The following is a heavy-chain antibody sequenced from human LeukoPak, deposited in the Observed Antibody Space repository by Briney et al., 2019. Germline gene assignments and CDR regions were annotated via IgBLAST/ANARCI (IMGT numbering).Heavy chain of an antibody. J-gene: IGHJ4*02. Sequence: ASVTVSCTASGYTFTTYGISWVRQAPGQGLEWMGWISAYNGNTNYAQKLQGRVTMTTDTSTSTAYMELRSLRSDDTAVYYCARDYSSGWPNFDYWGQGTLVTVSS. CDR2: ISAYNGNT. CDR1: GYTFTTYG. CDR3: ARDYSSGWPNFDY. D-gene: IGHD6-19*01. V-gene: IGHV1-18*01.